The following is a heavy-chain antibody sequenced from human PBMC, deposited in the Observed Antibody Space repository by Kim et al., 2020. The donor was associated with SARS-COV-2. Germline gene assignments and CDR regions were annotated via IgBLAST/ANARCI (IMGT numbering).Heavy chain of an antibody. D-gene: IGHD3-10*01. Sequence: GGSLRLSCAASGFTFSSYSMNWVRQAPGKGLEWVSYISSSSSTIYYADSVKGRFTISRDNAKNSLYMQMNSLRDEDTAVYYCARGARPFGESPDYWGQGTLVTVSS. V-gene: IGHV3-48*02. CDR1: GFTFSSYS. CDR2: ISSSSSTI. J-gene: IGHJ4*02. CDR3: ARGARPFGESPDY.